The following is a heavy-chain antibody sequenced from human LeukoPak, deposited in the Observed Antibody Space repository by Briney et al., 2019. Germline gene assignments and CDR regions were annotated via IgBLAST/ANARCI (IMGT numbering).Heavy chain of an antibody. CDR1: GGTFSSYA. Sequence: SVKVSCKVSGGTFSSYAISWVRQAPGQGLEWMGGIIPIFGTANYAQKFQGRVTITADESTSTAYMELSSLRSEDTAVYYCARCKCSSTSCYGGGYYYGMDVWGKGTTVTVSS. V-gene: IGHV1-69*01. J-gene: IGHJ6*04. D-gene: IGHD2-2*01. CDR2: IIPIFGTA. CDR3: ARCKCSSTSCYGGGYYYGMDV.